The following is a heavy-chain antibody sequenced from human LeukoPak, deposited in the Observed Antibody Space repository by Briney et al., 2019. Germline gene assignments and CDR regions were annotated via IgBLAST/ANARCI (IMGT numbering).Heavy chain of an antibody. D-gene: IGHD3-22*01. CDR1: GGSISSYY. CDR2: IYYSGRT. J-gene: IGHJ1*01. CDR3: ARRRYYDGSGYLE. Sequence: PSETLSLTCTVSGGSISSYYWRLIRQPPGKGLEWIGTIYYSGRTYYSPPLKSRVTMSVDPSNNQFSLNLRSVTAADTALYYCARRRYYDGSGYLEWGQGTLLSVSS. V-gene: IGHV4-59*04.